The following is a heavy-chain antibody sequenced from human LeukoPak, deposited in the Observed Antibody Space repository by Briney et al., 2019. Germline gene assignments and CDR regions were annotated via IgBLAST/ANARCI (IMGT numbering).Heavy chain of an antibody. Sequence: PSETLSLTCAVYGGSFIGYYWSWIRQPPGKGLEWIGEINHSGSTNYNPSLKSRVTISVDTSKNQFSLKLSSVTAADTAVYYCADSIAARPAPLDYWGQGTLVTVSS. CDR3: ADSIAARPAPLDY. CDR2: INHSGST. D-gene: IGHD6-6*01. V-gene: IGHV4-34*01. J-gene: IGHJ4*02. CDR1: GGSFIGYY.